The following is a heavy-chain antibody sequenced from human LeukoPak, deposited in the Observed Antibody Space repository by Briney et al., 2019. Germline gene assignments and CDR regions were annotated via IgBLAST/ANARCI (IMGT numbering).Heavy chain of an antibody. CDR1: GCTFSSYA. V-gene: IGHV1-69*10. CDR3: ARTLTTVTPVWFDP. D-gene: IGHD4-17*01. Sequence: ASVKLSCKASGCTFSSYAINWVRQAPGKGLERVGGISPILGIANYAEKVQGRVTITADNSTSTAYLELSSLRSEDTAVYYCARTLTTVTPVWFDPWGQGTLVTVSS. J-gene: IGHJ5*02. CDR2: ISPILGIA.